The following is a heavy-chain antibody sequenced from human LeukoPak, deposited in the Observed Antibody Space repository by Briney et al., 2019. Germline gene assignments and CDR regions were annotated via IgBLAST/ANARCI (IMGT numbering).Heavy chain of an antibody. Sequence: SVKVSCKASGGTFSSYAISWVRQAPGQGLEWMGGIIPIFGTANYAQKFQGRVTMTTDTSTSTAYMELRSLRPDDTAVYYCARDQSGYSYGYNNWFDPWGQGTLVTVSS. J-gene: IGHJ5*02. V-gene: IGHV1-69*05. CDR2: IIPIFGTA. D-gene: IGHD5-18*01. CDR3: ARDQSGYSYGYNNWFDP. CDR1: GGTFSSYA.